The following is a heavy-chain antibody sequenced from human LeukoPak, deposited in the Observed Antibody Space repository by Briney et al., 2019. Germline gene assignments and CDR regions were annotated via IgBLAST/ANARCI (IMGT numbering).Heavy chain of an antibody. Sequence: ASVTVSFTSSGYTFTIQGISWVRQAPGQGLEWMGWISPYNGNTNYAQKLQGRVTMTTDTSTSTAYMELRSLRSDDTAVYYCARTSHESVLYWFDSWGQGTLVTVSS. CDR1: GYTFTIQG. CDR3: ARTSHESVLYWFDS. D-gene: IGHD3-16*01. J-gene: IGHJ5*01. CDR2: ISPYNGNT. V-gene: IGHV1-18*01.